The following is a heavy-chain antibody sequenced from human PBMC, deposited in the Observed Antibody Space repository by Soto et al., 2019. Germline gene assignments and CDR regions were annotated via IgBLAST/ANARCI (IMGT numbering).Heavy chain of an antibody. D-gene: IGHD3-16*01. CDR3: AHRLDYSGSWNEGTFDY. V-gene: IGHV2-5*02. Sequence: QITLTESGPARVKPTQTLTLTCTFSGFSLTGRPPGVGWVRQPPGKALEFLVFVYWDDDKRYSPSLRNRLTITKDASINKVVLTMTNMDPVDTATYYCAHRLDYSGSWNEGTFDYWGPGTPVTVSS. CDR2: VYWDDDK. CDR1: GFSLTGRPPG. J-gene: IGHJ4*02.